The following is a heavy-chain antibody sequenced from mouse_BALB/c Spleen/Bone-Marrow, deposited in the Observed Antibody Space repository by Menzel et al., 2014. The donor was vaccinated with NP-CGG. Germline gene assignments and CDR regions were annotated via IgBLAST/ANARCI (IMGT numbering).Heavy chain of an antibody. J-gene: IGHJ2*01. CDR2: IRNKANGYTT. CDR3: ARALIVFDY. CDR1: GFTLTDYY. V-gene: IGHV7-3*02. Sequence: EVKLEESGGGLVQPGGSLRLSCATSGFTLTDYYMSWVRQPPGKALEWLGFIRNKANGYTTEYSVSVKGRFTISRDNSQSILYLQMSTLRAEDSATYYCARALIVFDYWGQGTTLTVSS.